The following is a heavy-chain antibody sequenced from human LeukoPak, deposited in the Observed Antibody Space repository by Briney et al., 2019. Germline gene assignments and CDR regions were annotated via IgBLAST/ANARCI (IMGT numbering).Heavy chain of an antibody. J-gene: IGHJ4*02. D-gene: IGHD3-9*01. CDR2: MHYSGTT. CDR1: GGSISNSPYY. CDR3: ARNDRVRPADY. V-gene: IGHV4-39*01. Sequence: SETLSLTCNVSGGSISNSPYYWSWIRQPPGKGLEWIGSMHYSGTTYHNPSLRSRVTISVDTSKNQFSLRLISVTAADTAVYYCARNDRVRPADYWAQGTLVTVSS.